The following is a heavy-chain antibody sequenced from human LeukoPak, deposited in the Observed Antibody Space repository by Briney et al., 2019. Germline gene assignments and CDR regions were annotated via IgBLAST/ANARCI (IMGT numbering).Heavy chain of an antibody. CDR3: ARARDDSIGSRWFDP. J-gene: IGHJ5*02. CDR2: IKPSGGST. V-gene: IGHV1-46*01. CDR1: GYTFTGYY. Sequence: ASAKVSCKASGYTFTGYYMHWVRQAPGQGLEWMGIIKPSGGSTTYAQKFQGTVTMTWDTSTSTVYMELSSLRSEDTAVYYCARARDDSIGSRWFDPWGQSTLHTVSS. D-gene: IGHD3-22*01.